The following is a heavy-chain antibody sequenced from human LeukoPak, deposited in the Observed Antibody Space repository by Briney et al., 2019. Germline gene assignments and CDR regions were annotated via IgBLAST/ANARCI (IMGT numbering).Heavy chain of an antibody. D-gene: IGHD4-17*01. Sequence: PGGSLRLSCAASGFTVSSNYMSWVRQAPGKGLGWVSVIYSGGSTYYADSVKGRFTISRVNSKNTLYLQMNSLRAEDTAVYYCVRGDYGDYTLFDYWGQGTLVTVSS. J-gene: IGHJ4*02. CDR2: IYSGGST. V-gene: IGHV3-53*01. CDR1: GFTVSSNY. CDR3: VRGDYGDYTLFDY.